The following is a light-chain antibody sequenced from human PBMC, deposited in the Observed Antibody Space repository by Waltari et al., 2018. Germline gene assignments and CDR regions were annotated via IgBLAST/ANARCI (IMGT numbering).Light chain of an antibody. J-gene: IGLJ3*02. Sequence: QSALTQPASVSGSPGPSITISCTGSSSDVGRYNLVSWYQQHSGSAPRLMIYEDNKRPSGVSDRFSASKAGNTASRTISGLQAVDEADYYCSSYTITTSWVFGGGTKVTVL. CDR2: EDN. V-gene: IGLV2-14*02. CDR1: SSDVGRYNL. CDR3: SSYTITTSWV.